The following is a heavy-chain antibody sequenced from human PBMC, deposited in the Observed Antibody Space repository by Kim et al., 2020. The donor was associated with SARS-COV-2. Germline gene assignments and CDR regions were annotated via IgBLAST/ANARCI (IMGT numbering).Heavy chain of an antibody. J-gene: IGHJ4*02. Sequence: IYAQKFQGRVTMTEDTSTDTAYMELSSLRSEDTAVYYCATGTYFAAASDYWGQGTLVTVSS. CDR3: ATGTYFAAASDY. V-gene: IGHV1-24*01. D-gene: IGHD6-13*01.